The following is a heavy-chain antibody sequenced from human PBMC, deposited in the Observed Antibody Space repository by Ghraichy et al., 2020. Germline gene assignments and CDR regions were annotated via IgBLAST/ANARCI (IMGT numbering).Heavy chain of an antibody. V-gene: IGHV4-4*07. CDR2: IYTSGST. J-gene: IGHJ6*02. CDR3: ARGITMVRGVITSPRGYYGMDV. D-gene: IGHD3-10*01. CDR1: GGSISSYY. Sequence: SETLSLTCTVSGGSISSYYWSWIRQPAGKGLEWIGRIYTSGSTNYNPSLKSRVTMSVDTSKNQFSLKLSSVTAADTAVYYCARGITMVRGVITSPRGYYGMDVWGQGTTVTVSS.